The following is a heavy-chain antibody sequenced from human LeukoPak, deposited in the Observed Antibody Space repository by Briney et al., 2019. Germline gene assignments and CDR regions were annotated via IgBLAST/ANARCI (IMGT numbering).Heavy chain of an antibody. Sequence: SETLSLTCTVSDDSIKNYFWTWIRQSPGKGLEWIGYVFYSGSTSYNPSLRSRFTMSVDTSKSQFSLNLKSVTAADTAVYYCARGTRRYYDGSGYYYGESDYWGQGILVTVSS. CDR2: VFYSGST. CDR1: DDSIKNYF. V-gene: IGHV4-59*01. D-gene: IGHD3-22*01. J-gene: IGHJ4*02. CDR3: ARGTRRYYDGSGYYYGESDY.